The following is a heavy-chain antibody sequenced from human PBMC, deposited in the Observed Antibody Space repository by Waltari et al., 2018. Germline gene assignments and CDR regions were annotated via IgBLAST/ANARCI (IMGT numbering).Heavy chain of an antibody. D-gene: IGHD1-26*01. CDR3: ARDGSRGGDFDY. J-gene: IGHJ4*02. CDR1: GFPVSDYW. V-gene: IGHV3-7*03. CDR2: IKEDGSEI. Sequence: VQLVESGGGLVQPGGSLRLPCAASGFPVSDYWMTWVRQAPGKGLEWVANIKEDGSEIYYADCVKGRFTMSRDNAKNSLYLQMNSLRDEDMAIYYCARDGSRGGDFDYWGQGTLVTVSS.